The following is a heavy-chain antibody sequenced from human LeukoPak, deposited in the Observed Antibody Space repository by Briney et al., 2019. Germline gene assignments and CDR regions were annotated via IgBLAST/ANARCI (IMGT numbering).Heavy chain of an antibody. D-gene: IGHD6-19*01. CDR3: AREEYSSGWFDY. CDR2: IHYSGST. V-gene: IGHV4-59*01. J-gene: IGHJ4*02. Sequence: SETLSLTCTVSGGSISSYYWSWIRQPPGKGLEWIGYIHYSGSTNYNPSLKSRVTISVDTSKNQFSLKLSPVTAADTAVYYCAREEYSSGWFDYWGQGTLVTVSS. CDR1: GGSISSYY.